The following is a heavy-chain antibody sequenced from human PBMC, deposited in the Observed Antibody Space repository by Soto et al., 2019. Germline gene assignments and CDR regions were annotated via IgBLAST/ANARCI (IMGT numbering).Heavy chain of an antibody. V-gene: IGHV3-33*01. CDR3: ARDDCSTTSCLAY. J-gene: IGHJ4*02. CDR2: IWYDGSQK. CDR1: GFTFSTYG. D-gene: IGHD2-2*01. Sequence: QVQLVESGGGVVQPGRSLRLSCSTSGFTFSTYGFHWVRQAPGKGLEWVAVIWYDGSQKYYASSVKGRFTVSRDNSKNTVFLQMSSLRAEDTAIYNCARDDCSTTSCLAYWGQGTLVAVSS.